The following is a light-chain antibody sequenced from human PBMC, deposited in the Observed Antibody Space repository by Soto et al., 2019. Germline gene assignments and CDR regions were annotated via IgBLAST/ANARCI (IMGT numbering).Light chain of an antibody. CDR2: YVT. CDR1: STDVGRYNY. J-gene: IGLJ2*01. CDR3: CSYTSSSTVV. V-gene: IGLV2-14*03. Sequence: QSALTQPASVSGSPGQSITISCTGTSTDVGRYNYVSWYQQHPGKAPKLMIYYVTNRPSGVSDRFSGSKSGNTASLTISGLQSEDEADYYCCSYTSSSTVVFGGGTKVTVL.